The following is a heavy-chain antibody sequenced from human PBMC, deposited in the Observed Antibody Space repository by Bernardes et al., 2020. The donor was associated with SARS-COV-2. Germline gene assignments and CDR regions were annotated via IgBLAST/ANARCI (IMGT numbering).Heavy chain of an antibody. V-gene: IGHV4-34*10. CDR1: GGSFSSHY. J-gene: IGHJ6*02. CDR3: ARKAGYSYGYYYGMDV. CDR2: INHSGSS. D-gene: IGHD5-18*01. Sequence: SETLSLTCAVYGGSFSSHYWAWIRQPPGRGLEWVGEINHSGSSTYNPSLKSQVTMSVDTSKMQFSLKLSSVTAADTAVYYCARKAGYSYGYYYGMDVWGQGTTVTVSS.